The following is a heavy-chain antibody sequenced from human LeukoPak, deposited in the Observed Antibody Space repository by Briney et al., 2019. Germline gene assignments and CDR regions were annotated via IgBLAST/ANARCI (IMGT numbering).Heavy chain of an antibody. Sequence: GGSLRLSCAASGFTFDDYAMHWVRQAPGKGLEWVSGISRNSGSIGYADSVKGRFTISRDNAKNSLYLQMNSLRAEDTALYYCAKDINLRDFWSGYFDYWGQGTLVTASS. CDR1: GFTFDDYA. D-gene: IGHD3-3*01. CDR3: AKDINLRDFWSGYFDY. J-gene: IGHJ4*02. V-gene: IGHV3-9*01. CDR2: ISRNSGSI.